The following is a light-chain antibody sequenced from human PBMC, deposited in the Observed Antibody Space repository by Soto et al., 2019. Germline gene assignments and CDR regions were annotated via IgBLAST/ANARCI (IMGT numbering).Light chain of an antibody. V-gene: IGLV1-40*01. J-gene: IGLJ1*01. CDR2: GNS. CDR3: QSYDSSFYV. Sequence: QYVLTQPPSVSGAPGQRVTISCTGSSSNIGSGYDVHWYQQLPGTAPKLLIYGNSNRPSGVPDRFSGSKSGTSASLAITGLQAEDEADYYCQSYDSSFYVFGTGTKVTVL. CDR1: SSNIGSGYD.